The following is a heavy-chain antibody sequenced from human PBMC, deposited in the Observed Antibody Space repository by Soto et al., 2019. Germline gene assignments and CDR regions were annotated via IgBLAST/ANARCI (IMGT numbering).Heavy chain of an antibody. CDR2: MNPNSGNT. V-gene: IGHV1-8*01. Sequence: ASVKVSCKASGYTFTSYDINWVRQATGQGLEWMGWMNPNSGNTGYAQKFQGRVTMTRNTSISTAYMELSSLRSEDTAVYYCARHSKSLIWGGYVSQGSWFDPWGQGTLVTVSS. D-gene: IGHD3-3*01. CDR1: GYTFTSYD. CDR3: ARHSKSLIWGGYVSQGSWFDP. J-gene: IGHJ5*02.